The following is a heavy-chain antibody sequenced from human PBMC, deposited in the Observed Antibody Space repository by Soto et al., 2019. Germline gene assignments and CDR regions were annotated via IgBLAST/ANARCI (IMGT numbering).Heavy chain of an antibody. CDR3: ARASIAARPYYYYGMDV. CDR1: GFTFSSYG. Sequence: PGGSLRLSCAASGFTFSSYGMHWVRQAPGKGLEWVAVIWYDGSNTYYADSVKGRFTISRDNSKNTLYLEVNSLRAEDTAVYYSARASIAARPYYYYGMDVWGQGTTVTVSS. V-gene: IGHV3-33*01. D-gene: IGHD6-6*01. J-gene: IGHJ6*02. CDR2: IWYDGSNT.